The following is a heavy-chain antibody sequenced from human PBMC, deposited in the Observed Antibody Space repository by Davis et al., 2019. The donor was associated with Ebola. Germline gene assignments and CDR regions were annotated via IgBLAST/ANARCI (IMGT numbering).Heavy chain of an antibody. Sequence: PGGSLRLSCAASGFTSSSYAMSWVRQAPGKGLEWVSAISGSGGSTYYADSVKGRFTISRDNAKNSLYLQMNSLRAEDTAVYYCAGDIVVVPAAPPRDYWGQGTLVTVSS. CDR1: GFTSSSYA. V-gene: IGHV3-23*01. J-gene: IGHJ4*02. CDR3: AGDIVVVPAAPPRDY. CDR2: ISGSGGST. D-gene: IGHD2-2*01.